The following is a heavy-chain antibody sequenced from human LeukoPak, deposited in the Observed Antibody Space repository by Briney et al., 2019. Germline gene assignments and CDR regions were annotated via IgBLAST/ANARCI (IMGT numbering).Heavy chain of an antibody. CDR1: GFTFSSYW. J-gene: IGHJ5*02. CDR2: ISSSSSYI. V-gene: IGHV3-21*01. D-gene: IGHD3-22*01. Sequence: GGSLRLSCAASGFTFSSYWMSWVRQAPGKGLEWVSSISSSSSYIYYADSVKGRFTISRDNAKNSLYLQMNSLRAEDTAVYYCARDAGLSYYDSTPWGQGTLVTVSS. CDR3: ARDAGLSYYDSTP.